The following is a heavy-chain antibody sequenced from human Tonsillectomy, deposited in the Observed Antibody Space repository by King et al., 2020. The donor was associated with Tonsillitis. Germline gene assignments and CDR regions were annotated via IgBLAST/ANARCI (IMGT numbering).Heavy chain of an antibody. CDR3: TATRRVTAAGTGGDFDY. Sequence: VQLVESGGGLVKPGGSLRLSCAASGFTFSDAWMSWVRQAPGKGLEWVGRIKSKTDGETRDYFAPVTGRFTISRDDSKNTLYLQMNSLKTEDTAVYYCTATRRVTAAGTGGDFDYWGQGTLVTVSS. CDR2: IKSKTDGETR. CDR1: GFTFSDAW. V-gene: IGHV3-15*01. J-gene: IGHJ4*02. D-gene: IGHD6-13*01.